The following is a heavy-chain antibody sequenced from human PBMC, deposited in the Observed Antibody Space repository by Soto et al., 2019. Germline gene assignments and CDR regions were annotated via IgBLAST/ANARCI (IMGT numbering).Heavy chain of an antibody. CDR3: AKVIYSYGNYFDY. CDR2: ISGSGGST. Sequence: PGVSLRLSCAASGFTFSSYAMSWVRQAPGKGLEWVSAISGSGGSTYYADSVKGRFTISRDNSKNTLYLQMNSLRAEDTAVYYCAKVIYSYGNYFDYWGRGNLGTVAS. D-gene: IGHD5-18*01. CDR1: GFTFSSYA. J-gene: IGHJ4*02. V-gene: IGHV3-23*01.